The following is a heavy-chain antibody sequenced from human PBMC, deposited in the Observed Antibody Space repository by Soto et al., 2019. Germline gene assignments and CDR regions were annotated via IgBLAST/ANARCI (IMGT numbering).Heavy chain of an antibody. CDR1: GFTFSIFA. V-gene: IGHV3-23*01. D-gene: IGHD7-27*01. J-gene: IGHJ4*02. CDR2: ISGSGGST. CDR3: AKEVSLGSTVDLGY. Sequence: GGSLRLSCAASGFTFSIFAMSWVRQSPGKGLEWVSTISGSGGSTYYADAVKGRFTISRDNSMGTLYLQMKSLRVEDTAIYYCAKEVSLGSTVDLGYWGQGALVTVSS.